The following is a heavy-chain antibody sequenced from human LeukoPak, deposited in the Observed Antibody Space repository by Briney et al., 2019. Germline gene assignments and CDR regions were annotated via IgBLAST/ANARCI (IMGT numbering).Heavy chain of an antibody. Sequence: GGSLRLSCAASGFTFSSYWMSWVRQAPGRGLEWVANIKQDGSEKYYVDSVKGRFIISRDNAKDSLYLQMNSLRVEDTAVYYCLRGDRRDYWGQGTLVTVSS. J-gene: IGHJ4*02. CDR2: IKQDGSEK. CDR3: LRGDRRDY. CDR1: GFTFSSYW. V-gene: IGHV3-7*01.